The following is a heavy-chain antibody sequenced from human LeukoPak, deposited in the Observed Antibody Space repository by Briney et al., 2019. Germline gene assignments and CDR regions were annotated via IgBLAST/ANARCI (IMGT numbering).Heavy chain of an antibody. V-gene: IGHV4-59*01. CDR2: IYYSGST. Sequence: SETLSLTCTVSGGSISSYYWSWIRQPPGKGLEWIGYIYYSGSTNYNPSLKSRVTISVDTSKNQFSLKLSSVTAADTAVYYCARGAMVRGGNDYWGQGTLVTVSS. CDR1: GGSISSYY. CDR3: ARGAMVRGGNDY. D-gene: IGHD3-10*01. J-gene: IGHJ4*02.